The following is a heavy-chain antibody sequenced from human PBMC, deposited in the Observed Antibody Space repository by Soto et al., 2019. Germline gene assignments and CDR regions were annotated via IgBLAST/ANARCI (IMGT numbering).Heavy chain of an antibody. CDR1: GYTFTSYG. CDR2: ISAYNGNT. D-gene: IGHD3-9*01. CDR3: ASELNSFDWLLWKY. V-gene: IGHV1-18*01. J-gene: IGHJ4*02. Sequence: GASVKVSCKASGYTFTSYGISWVRQAPGQGLEWMGWISAYNGNTNYAQKLQGRVTMTTDTSTSTAYMELRSLRSDDTAVYYCASELNSFDWLLWKYWGQGTRVTVSS.